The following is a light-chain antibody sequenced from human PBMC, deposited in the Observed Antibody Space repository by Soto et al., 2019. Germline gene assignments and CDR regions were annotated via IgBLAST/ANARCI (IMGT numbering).Light chain of an antibody. J-gene: IGLJ3*02. CDR2: SNI. CDR3: ASWDDSLNGWV. V-gene: IGLV1-44*01. CDR1: SSNIGSNT. Sequence: QSALTQPPSASGTPGQRVTISCSGSSSNIGSNTVNWYQQLPGTAPKLLIYSNIHRPSGVPDRFSGSKSGTSASLAISGLQSEDEADYYCASWDDSLNGWVFGGGTKVTVL.